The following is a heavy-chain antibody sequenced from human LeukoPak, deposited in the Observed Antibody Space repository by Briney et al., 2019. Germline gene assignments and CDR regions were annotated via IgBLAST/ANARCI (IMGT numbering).Heavy chain of an antibody. V-gene: IGHV3-23*01. CDR3: AKNYDTNGYYPDS. D-gene: IGHD3-22*01. J-gene: IGHJ4*02. Sequence: GGSLRLSCAASGFTFSNYAMSWVRQAPGKGLEWASAISGSGGSTYYADSVKGRFTISRDNSKSTLYLEMNSLRAEDTAVYYCAKNYDTNGYYPDSWGQGTLVTVSS. CDR2: ISGSGGST. CDR1: GFTFSNYA.